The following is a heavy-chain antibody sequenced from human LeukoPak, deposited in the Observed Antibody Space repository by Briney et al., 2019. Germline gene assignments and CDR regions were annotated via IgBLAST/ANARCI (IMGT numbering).Heavy chain of an antibody. CDR3: ARDLPTAVHGD. Sequence: ASVKVSCKTSGYTFTSYGLSWVRQAPGQGLEWMGWISCYNGNTNYAQKFQGRVTMTTDTSTNTVYMELRSLRSDDTAVYYCARDLPTAVHGDWGQGTLVTVSS. J-gene: IGHJ4*02. CDR1: GYTFTSYG. CDR2: ISCYNGNT. V-gene: IGHV1-18*01. D-gene: IGHD2-8*01.